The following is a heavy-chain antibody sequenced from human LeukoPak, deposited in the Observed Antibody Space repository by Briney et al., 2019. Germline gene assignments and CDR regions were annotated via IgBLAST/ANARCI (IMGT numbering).Heavy chain of an antibody. CDR1: GYSINSGHY. CDR2: IYHSGST. Sequence: PSETLSLTCAVSGYSINSGHYWGWIRQPPGKGLEWIGSIYHSGSTFYNPSLKSRVAISLYTSKNQFSLELSSVTAADTAVYYCARDSISPGRNRFDPWGQGTLVSVSS. V-gene: IGHV4-38-2*02. J-gene: IGHJ5*02. D-gene: IGHD1-26*01. CDR3: ARDSISPGRNRFDP.